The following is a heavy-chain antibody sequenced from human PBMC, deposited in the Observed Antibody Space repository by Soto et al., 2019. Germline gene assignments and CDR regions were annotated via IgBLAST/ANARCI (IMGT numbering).Heavy chain of an antibody. CDR3: ARAISGYVT. D-gene: IGHD5-12*01. Sequence: ASAKVSCEASVVTFSTYAIHWVRQAPGQSLEWMGWINTGNGNTRYSQNFQGRVTLTRDTSASTAYMDLSSLRSEDTSIYYCARAISGYVTWGQGTLVTVSS. CDR1: VVTFSTYA. CDR2: INTGNGNT. J-gene: IGHJ5*02. V-gene: IGHV1-3*04.